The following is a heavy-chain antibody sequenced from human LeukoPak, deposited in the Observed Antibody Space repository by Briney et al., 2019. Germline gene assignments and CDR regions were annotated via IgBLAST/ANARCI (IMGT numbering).Heavy chain of an antibody. V-gene: IGHV3-48*02. CDR1: GSTFSRYN. D-gene: IGHD3-22*01. Sequence: GGSLRLSCAASGSTFSRYNMNWVRQPPGKGLEWVSYISFSSGSISYAESVKGRFTISGDNAKSSLYLQMNSLRDEDTAVYYCTSLNYYYDTGGSPWGQGTLVTVSS. CDR2: ISFSSGSI. CDR3: TSLNYYYDTGGSP. J-gene: IGHJ5*02.